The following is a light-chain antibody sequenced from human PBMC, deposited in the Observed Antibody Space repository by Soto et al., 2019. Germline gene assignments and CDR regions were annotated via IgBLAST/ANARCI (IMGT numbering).Light chain of an antibody. V-gene: IGKV1-5*03. CDR3: QQYNSYWT. Sequence: DIQLTQSPIFLSASVGDRVTISCRASQSISSWLAWYQQKPGKAPKLLIYKASSLESGVPSRFSGSGSGTEFTLTISSLQPDDFATYYCQQYNSYWTFGQGTKVDIK. CDR2: KAS. CDR1: QSISSW. J-gene: IGKJ1*01.